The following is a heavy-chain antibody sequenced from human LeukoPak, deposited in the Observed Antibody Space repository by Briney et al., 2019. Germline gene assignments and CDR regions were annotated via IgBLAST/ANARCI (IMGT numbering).Heavy chain of an antibody. D-gene: IGHD6-19*01. Sequence: ASVKVSCKASGYTFTSYGISWVRQAPGQGLEWMGWISAYNGNTNYAQKLQGRVTMTTDTSTSTAYMELRSLRSDDTAVYYCARDAGSSGWYGAPYNWFDPWGQGTLVTVSS. V-gene: IGHV1-18*01. CDR3: ARDAGSSGWYGAPYNWFDP. CDR1: GYTFTSYG. J-gene: IGHJ5*02. CDR2: ISAYNGNT.